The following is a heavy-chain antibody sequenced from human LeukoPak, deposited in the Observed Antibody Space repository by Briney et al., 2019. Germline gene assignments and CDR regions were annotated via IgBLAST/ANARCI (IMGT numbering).Heavy chain of an antibody. Sequence: GASVKVSCKASGYTFTSYYMHWVRQAPGQGLEWMGIINPSGGSTSYAQKFQGRVTMTRDTSTSTVYMELSSLRSEDTAVYYCARVNDYVWGSYRYYDYWGQGTLVTVSS. CDR2: INPSGGST. CDR3: ARVNDYVWGSYRYYDY. CDR1: GYTFTSYY. D-gene: IGHD3-16*02. V-gene: IGHV1-46*01. J-gene: IGHJ4*02.